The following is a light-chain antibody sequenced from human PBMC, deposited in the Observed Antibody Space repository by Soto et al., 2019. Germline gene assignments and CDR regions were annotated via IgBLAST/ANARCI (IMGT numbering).Light chain of an antibody. CDR1: TGAVTSGHY. CDR2: DTS. V-gene: IGLV7-46*01. J-gene: IGLJ2*01. CDR3: LLYYSGVRV. Sequence: QAVVTQEPSLTVSPGGTVTLTCGSSTGAVTSGHYPYWFQKTPGQAPRTLIYDTSNKYSWTPARFSGSLLGGKAALTLSGAQPEDEAEYYCLLYYSGVRVFGGGTKLTVL.